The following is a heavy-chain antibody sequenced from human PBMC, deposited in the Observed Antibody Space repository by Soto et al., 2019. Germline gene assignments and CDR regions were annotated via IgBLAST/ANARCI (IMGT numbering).Heavy chain of an antibody. CDR2: IYHSGST. CDR3: ARDLRDNWNRPSYYYYGMDV. V-gene: IGHV4-4*01. CDR1: GYSFSRGSC. D-gene: IGHD1-20*01. J-gene: IGHJ6*02. Sequence: ESLYLSCAVSGYSFSRGSCRRRDRPPPGMRLDWIGEIYHSGSTNYNPSLKSRVTISVDKSKNQFSLKLSSVTAADTAVYCCARDLRDNWNRPSYYYYGMDVWGQGTTVTVSS.